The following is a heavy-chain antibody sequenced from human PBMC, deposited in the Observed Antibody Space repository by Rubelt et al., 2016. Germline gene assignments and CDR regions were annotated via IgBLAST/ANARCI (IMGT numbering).Heavy chain of an antibody. V-gene: IGHV1-18*01. D-gene: IGHD3-22*01. Sequence: QVQLVQSGAEVKKPGASVTVSCKASGYTFTSYGISWVRQAPGQGLEWMGWISAYNGNTNYAPKLQGRVTMTTDTSTRTAYMGLRRRRSDDTAVYYCARFAIGGHSSGYLFDYWGQGTLVTVSS. CDR1: GYTFTSYG. CDR2: ISAYNGNT. J-gene: IGHJ4*02. CDR3: ARFAIGGHSSGYLFDY.